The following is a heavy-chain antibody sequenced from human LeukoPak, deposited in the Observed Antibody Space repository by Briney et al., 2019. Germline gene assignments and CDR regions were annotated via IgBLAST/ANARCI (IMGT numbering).Heavy chain of an antibody. CDR3: ATARWSRTGWFLGY. CDR2: ISSNGGST. D-gene: IGHD6-19*01. Sequence: PGGSLRLSCSASGFTFSRYAMHWVRQAPGKGLEYVSAISSNGGSTYYADSVKGRFTISRDNSKDALHLQMDNLRAEDTAVYYCATARWSRTGWFLGYWGQGTLVTVSS. CDR1: GFTFSRYA. V-gene: IGHV3-64*04. J-gene: IGHJ4*02.